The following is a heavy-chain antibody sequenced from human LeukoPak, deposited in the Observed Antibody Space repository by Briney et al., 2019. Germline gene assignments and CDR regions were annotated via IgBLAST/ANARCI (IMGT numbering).Heavy chain of an antibody. Sequence: GASVKVSWKASGGTFSSYAISWVRQAPGQGLEWMGRIIPIFGIANYAQKFQGRVTITADKSTSTAYMELSSLRSEDTAVYYCAQAVAGPFDYWGQGTLVTVSS. D-gene: IGHD6-19*01. V-gene: IGHV1-69*04. CDR1: GGTFSSYA. J-gene: IGHJ4*02. CDR3: AQAVAGPFDY. CDR2: IIPIFGIA.